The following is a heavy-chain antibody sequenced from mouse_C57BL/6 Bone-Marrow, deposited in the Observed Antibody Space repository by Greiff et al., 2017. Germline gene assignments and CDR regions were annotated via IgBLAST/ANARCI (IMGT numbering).Heavy chain of an antibody. CDR2: IYPRSGNT. V-gene: IGHV1-81*01. CDR1: GYTFTSYG. D-gene: IGHD1-1*01. CDR3: ARGGTVVAPYWYFDV. J-gene: IGHJ1*03. Sequence: QVQLQQSGAELARPGASVKLSCKASGYTFTSYGISWVKQRTGQGLEWIGEIYPRSGNTYYNEKFKGKATLTADKSSSTAYMELRSLTSEDSAVYFCARGGTVVAPYWYFDVWGKGTTVTVSS.